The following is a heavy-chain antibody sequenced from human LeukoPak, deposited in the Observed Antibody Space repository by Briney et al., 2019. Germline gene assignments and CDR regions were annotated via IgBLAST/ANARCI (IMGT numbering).Heavy chain of an antibody. J-gene: IGHJ6*02. CDR2: MNPNSGNT. V-gene: IGHV1-8*01. CDR1: GYTFTSYD. D-gene: IGHD2-21*02. CDR3: ASAYCSGDCYSPGATNYYYYGMDV. Sequence: ASVKVSCKASGYTFTSYDINWVRQATGQGLEWMGWMNPNSGNTGYAQKFQGRVTMTRNTSISTAYMELSSLRSEDTAVYYCASAYCSGDCYSPGATNYYYYGMDVWGQGTTVTVSS.